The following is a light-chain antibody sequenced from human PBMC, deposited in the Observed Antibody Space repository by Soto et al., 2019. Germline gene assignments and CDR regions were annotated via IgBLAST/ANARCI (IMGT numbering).Light chain of an antibody. CDR1: QGISTY. CDR3: LQHDTFPLT. CDR2: TAS. J-gene: IGKJ4*01. V-gene: IGKV1-17*03. Sequence: DIQMTQSPSAMSASVGDRVTITCRASQGISTYLAWFQQKPGKVPKRLIYTASSLENGVPSRFSGSRSWTEFTLTISSLQPEDFATYFGLQHDTFPLTFGGGTKVEIK.